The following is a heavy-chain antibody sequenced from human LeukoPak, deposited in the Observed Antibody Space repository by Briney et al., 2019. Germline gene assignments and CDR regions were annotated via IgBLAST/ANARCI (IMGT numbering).Heavy chain of an antibody. CDR2: MNPNSGNT. V-gene: IGHV1-8*01. CDR3: ARGPPESSSSDY. Sequence: ASVRVSCKASGYTFTNYDINWVRQATGQGLEWMGWMNPNSGNTGYAQKFQGRVTMTRNTSISTAYMDLSSLISDDTAVYYCARGPPESSSSDYRGQGTLVTVSS. CDR1: GYTFTNYD. D-gene: IGHD6-13*01. J-gene: IGHJ4*02.